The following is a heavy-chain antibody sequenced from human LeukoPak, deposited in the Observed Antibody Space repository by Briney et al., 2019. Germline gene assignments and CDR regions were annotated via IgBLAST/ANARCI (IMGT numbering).Heavy chain of an antibody. D-gene: IGHD6-19*01. V-gene: IGHV4-39*01. J-gene: IGHJ4*02. CDR2: IYYSGST. CDR1: GGSISSYY. CDR3: ARQSTIQRYSNGLEYYFDY. Sequence: SETLSLTCTVSGGSISSYYWGWIRQPPGKGLEWIGSIYYSGSTYYNPSLKSRVTISVDTSKNQFSLKLSSVTAADTAVYYCARQSTIQRYSNGLEYYFDYWGQGTLVTVSA.